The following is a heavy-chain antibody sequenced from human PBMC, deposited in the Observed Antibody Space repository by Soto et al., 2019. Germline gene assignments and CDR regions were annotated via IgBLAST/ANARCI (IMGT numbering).Heavy chain of an antibody. Sequence: QVQLQESGPGLVKPSQTLSLTCTDSGGSINNVNYYWSWIRQSPDKGLEWIGQIYNGGTTYNNPSLTSRVTISVDTSKKQFSLKLSSVRAADTAVYYCARGPSGDKVDYWGQGTMVTVSS. J-gene: IGHJ4*02. CDR2: IYNGGTT. V-gene: IGHV4-30-4*01. CDR1: GGSINNVNYY. D-gene: IGHD7-27*01. CDR3: ARGPSGDKVDY.